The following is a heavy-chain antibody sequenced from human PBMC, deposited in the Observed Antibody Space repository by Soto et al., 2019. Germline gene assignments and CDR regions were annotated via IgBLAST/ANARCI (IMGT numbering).Heavy chain of an antibody. CDR2: INVANGDT. CDR3: ARKDYYGAGIYYFDH. D-gene: IGHD3-10*01. CDR1: GYTFTAYP. Sequence: QVQLVQSGAEVKKPGASVKVSCKASGYTFTAYPMHWVRQAPGQSLEWMGWINVANGDTGYSQKFQGRVTVTRDTSASTVYMELSSLTSEDTAVYYCARKDYYGAGIYYFDHWGEGTLVTVSS. V-gene: IGHV1-3*01. J-gene: IGHJ4*02.